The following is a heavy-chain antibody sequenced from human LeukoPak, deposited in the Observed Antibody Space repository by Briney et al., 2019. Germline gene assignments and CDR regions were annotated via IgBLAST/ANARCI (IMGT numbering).Heavy chain of an antibody. D-gene: IGHD1-26*01. CDR1: GGTFSSYA. V-gene: IGHV1-69*13. CDR2: IIPIFGTA. Sequence: SVRVSCKASGGTFSSYAISWVRQAPGQGLEWMGGIIPIFGTANYAQKFQGRVTITADESTSTAYMELSSLRSEDTAVYYCAREVEWELLSSWFDPWGQGTLVTVSS. CDR3: AREVEWELLSSWFDP. J-gene: IGHJ5*02.